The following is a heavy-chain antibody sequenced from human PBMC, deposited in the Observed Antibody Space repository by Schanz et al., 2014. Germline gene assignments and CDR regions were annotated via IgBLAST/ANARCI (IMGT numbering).Heavy chain of an antibody. V-gene: IGHV1-69*04. D-gene: IGHD2-15*01. CDR1: GYTFTDYG. CDR2: IIPILGIA. Sequence: QVQLVQSGAEVKKPGASVKVSCKASGYTFTDYGVIWVRQAPGQGLEWMGRIIPILGIANYAQKFQGRVTITADRSTSTAYMELSSLRSEDTAVYFCAKESEIVVVVGTSMSGDFHHWGQGTLVTVSS. J-gene: IGHJ1*01. CDR3: AKESEIVVVVGTSMSGDFHH.